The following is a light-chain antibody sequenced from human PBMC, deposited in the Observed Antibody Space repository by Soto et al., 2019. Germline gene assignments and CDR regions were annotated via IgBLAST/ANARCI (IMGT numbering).Light chain of an antibody. CDR1: QDINKN. V-gene: IGKV1-33*01. CDR2: DAS. J-gene: IGKJ5*01. Sequence: DIQMTPSPSSLSASVGDRVTITCQASQDINKNLIWYQQNPGKAPKLLIYDASDLETGVPSRFSGSGSGTGFTFTISSLQPEDFATYYCQQYESLPLTFGQGTRLEIK. CDR3: QQYESLPLT.